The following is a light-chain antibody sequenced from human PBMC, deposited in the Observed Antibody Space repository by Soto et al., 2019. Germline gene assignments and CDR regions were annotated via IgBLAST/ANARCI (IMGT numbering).Light chain of an antibody. CDR1: QSVSSSY. CDR3: QQYDNWPWT. CDR2: GAS. Sequence: EVVLTQSPGTVSLSPGERATLSCRASQSVSSSYLAWYQQKPGQAPRLLIYGASSRATGIPDRFSGSGSGTDFTLTISSLQSEDFAVYYCQQYDNWPWTFGQGTKVDIK. V-gene: IGKV3-20*01. J-gene: IGKJ1*01.